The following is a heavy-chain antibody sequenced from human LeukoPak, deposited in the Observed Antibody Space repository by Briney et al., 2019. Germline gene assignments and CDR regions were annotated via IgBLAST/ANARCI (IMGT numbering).Heavy chain of an antibody. D-gene: IGHD2-2*01. CDR3: TRAMPSEY. CDR1: GFTFSSYS. J-gene: IGHJ4*02. CDR2: IKSKTDGETT. Sequence: GGSLRLSCAASGFTFSSYSMSWVRQAPGKGLEWVGRIKSKTDGETTDYAAPVKGRFTISRDDSMNTLYLQMNRLETEDTAVYYCTRAMPSEYWGQGTLVTVSS. V-gene: IGHV3-15*01.